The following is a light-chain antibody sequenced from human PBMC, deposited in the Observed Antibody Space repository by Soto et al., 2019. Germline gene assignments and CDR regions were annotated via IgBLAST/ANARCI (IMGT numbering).Light chain of an antibody. Sequence: QSALTQPASVSGSPGQSITISCTGTSSDVGSYNLVSWYQQHPGKAPKLMIYEGSKRPSGVSNRFSGSKSGNTASLTISGLHAEDEADYYCCSYTTNITPVVFGGGTKLTV. J-gene: IGLJ2*01. V-gene: IGLV2-14*02. CDR1: SSDVGSYNL. CDR3: CSYTTNITPVV. CDR2: EGS.